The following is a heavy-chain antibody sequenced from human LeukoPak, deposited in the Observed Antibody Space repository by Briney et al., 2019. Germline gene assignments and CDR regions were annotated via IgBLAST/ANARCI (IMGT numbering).Heavy chain of an antibody. CDR1: GFTFSSYW. Sequence: PGGSLRLSCAASGFTFSSYWMTWVRQAPGKGLEWVAFIRYDGGNKHYGDSVKGRFTISRDNSRNTLYLQMNSLRAEDTAVYYCAKDLSSYCSAGSCYPNWLDPWGQGTLVTVSS. J-gene: IGHJ5*02. D-gene: IGHD2-15*01. V-gene: IGHV3-30*02. CDR2: IRYDGGNK. CDR3: AKDLSSYCSAGSCYPNWLDP.